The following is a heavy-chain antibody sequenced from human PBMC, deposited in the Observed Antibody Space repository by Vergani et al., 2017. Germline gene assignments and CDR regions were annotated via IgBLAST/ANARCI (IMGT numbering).Heavy chain of an antibody. Sequence: EVQLVQSGAEVKKPGESLTISCQLSGYSFTNYWIGCVRQMPGKGLEWMGIIHPADSDTRYSPSFQGQVTISVEKSISTAYLQRSSLRASDSAMYYCARLYGRDSSGSKYCDYWRQGSLDSDSS. J-gene: IGHJ4*02. D-gene: IGHD6-25*01. CDR1: GYSFTNYW. CDR3: ARLYGRDSSGSKYCDY. V-gene: IGHV5-51*01. CDR2: IHPADSDT.